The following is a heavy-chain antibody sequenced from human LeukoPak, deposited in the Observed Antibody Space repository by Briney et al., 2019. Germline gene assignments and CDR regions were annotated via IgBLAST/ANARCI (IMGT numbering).Heavy chain of an antibody. J-gene: IGHJ5*02. CDR1: SRFFNDHY. CDR2: INARGDT. CDR3: PRGQLPAALGYNWFDP. D-gene: IGHD2-2*01. V-gene: IGHV4-34*01. Sequence: SDTLSLTCAVYSRFFNDHYWNWIRHPPGKGLEWIGEINARGDTNFNPSLKSRVTISVDSSRDQFPLTLRSLKSADRADCYCPRGQLPAALGYNWFDPWGQGTLVTVSS.